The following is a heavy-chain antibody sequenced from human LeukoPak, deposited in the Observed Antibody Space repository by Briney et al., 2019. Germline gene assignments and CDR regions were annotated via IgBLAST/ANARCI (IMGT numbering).Heavy chain of an antibody. Sequence: GGSLRLSCAASGFTFSTYAMSWVRQAPGKGLEWVSVIYSGGSTYYADSVKGRFTVSRDNSKNTLYLQMNSLRAEDTAVYYCARDGKIYGDHLDYWGQGTLVTVSS. V-gene: IGHV3-53*01. CDR3: ARDGKIYGDHLDY. CDR1: GFTFSTYA. D-gene: IGHD4-17*01. CDR2: IYSGGST. J-gene: IGHJ4*02.